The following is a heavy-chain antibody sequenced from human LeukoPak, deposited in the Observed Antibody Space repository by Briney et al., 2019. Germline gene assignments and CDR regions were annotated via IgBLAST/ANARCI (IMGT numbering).Heavy chain of an antibody. D-gene: IGHD3-22*01. CDR3: ARGQSYYYDSSGYKPGAFDI. Sequence: SETLSLTCAVYGGSFSGYYWSWIRQPPGKGLEWIGEINHSGSTNYNPSLKSRVTISVDTSKNQFSLKLSSVTAADTAVYYCARGQSYYYDSSGYKPGAFDIWGQGTMVTVSS. J-gene: IGHJ3*02. CDR2: INHSGST. V-gene: IGHV4-34*01. CDR1: GGSFSGYY.